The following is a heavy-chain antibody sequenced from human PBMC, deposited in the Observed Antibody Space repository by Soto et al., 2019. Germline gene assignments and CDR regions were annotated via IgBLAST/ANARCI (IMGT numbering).Heavy chain of an antibody. Sequence: PSETLSLTCTVSGGSISSRSYYWGWIRQPPGKGLEWIGSIYYSGSTYYNPSLQSRVTISADTSKNQFSLNLSSVTAADTAVYFCARDEYSGRYTVLADWGQGIVVTVSS. D-gene: IGHD1-26*01. J-gene: IGHJ4*02. V-gene: IGHV4-39*01. CDR2: IYYSGST. CDR3: ARDEYSGRYTVLAD. CDR1: GGSISSRSYY.